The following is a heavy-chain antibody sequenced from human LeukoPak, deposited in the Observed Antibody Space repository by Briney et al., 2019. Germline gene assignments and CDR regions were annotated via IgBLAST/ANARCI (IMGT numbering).Heavy chain of an antibody. CDR1: PAYFSSAYF. V-gene: IGHV4-38-2*02. CDR3: AREGGQGGPVSWFDP. D-gene: IGHD3-16*01. Sequence: PSETLSLTCAVPPAYFSSAYFWGWIRQAPGKGLQWLGSISHSGWTDYHSSLKSRVTLSLDTSKNQFSLRLTSLTAADTAVYYCAREGGQGGPVSWFDPWGQGTLVTVSS. J-gene: IGHJ5*02. CDR2: ISHSGWT.